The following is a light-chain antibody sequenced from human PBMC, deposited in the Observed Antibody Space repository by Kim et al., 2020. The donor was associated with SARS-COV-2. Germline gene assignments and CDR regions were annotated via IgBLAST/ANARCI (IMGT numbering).Light chain of an antibody. CDR1: TSNIGNNY. CDR3: GTWDNSLSAFV. Sequence: GQKVTISCSGSTSNIGNNYVSWYQQLPGSAPKLLIYDNYKRPSGIPDRFSGSKSGTSATLGITGLQTGDEADYYCGTWDNSLSAFVFGTGTKVTVL. V-gene: IGLV1-51*01. CDR2: DNY. J-gene: IGLJ1*01.